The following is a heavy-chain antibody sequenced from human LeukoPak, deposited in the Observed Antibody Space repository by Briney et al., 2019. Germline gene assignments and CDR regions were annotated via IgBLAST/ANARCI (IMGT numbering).Heavy chain of an antibody. J-gene: IGHJ3*02. CDR1: GGSISSYY. D-gene: IGHD3-22*01. V-gene: IGHV4-4*09. CDR3: ARPHYDSSGYYSGDAFDI. CDR2: INSNGET. Sequence: SETLSLTCTVSGGSISSYYWSWIRQHPGKGLEWLGHINSNGETHYNPSLKSRLTISVDTSKSQFSLELSSATAADTAVYYCARPHYDSSGYYSGDAFDIWGQGTMVTVSS.